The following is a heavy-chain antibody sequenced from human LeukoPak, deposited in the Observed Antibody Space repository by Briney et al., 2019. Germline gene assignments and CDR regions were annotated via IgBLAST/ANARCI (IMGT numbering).Heavy chain of an antibody. CDR2: ISGSGGST. CDR3: ARVFGSYGPHFDY. Sequence: GGSLRLSCAASGFTFSSYAMSWVRQAPGKGLEWVSAISGSGGSTYYADSVKGRSTISRDNSKNTLYLQMNSLRAEGTAVYYCARVFGSYGPHFDYWGQGTLVTVSS. J-gene: IGHJ4*02. V-gene: IGHV3-23*01. CDR1: GFTFSSYA. D-gene: IGHD5-18*01.